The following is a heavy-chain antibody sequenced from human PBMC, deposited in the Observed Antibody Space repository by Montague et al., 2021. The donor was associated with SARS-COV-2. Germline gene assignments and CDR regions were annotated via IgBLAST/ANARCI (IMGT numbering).Heavy chain of an antibody. J-gene: IGHJ5*02. D-gene: IGHD3-10*01. V-gene: IGHV4-31*03. CDR1: GGSISSGGYY. Sequence: TLSLTCIVSGGSISSGGYYWSWIRQHPGKGLEWIGYIYYSGSTYYNPSLKSRVTISVDTSKNQFSLKLSSVTAADTAVYYCARARRGSGSGSYFDILVNWFDPWGQGTLVTVSS. CDR2: IYYSGST. CDR3: ARARRGSGSGSYFDILVNWFDP.